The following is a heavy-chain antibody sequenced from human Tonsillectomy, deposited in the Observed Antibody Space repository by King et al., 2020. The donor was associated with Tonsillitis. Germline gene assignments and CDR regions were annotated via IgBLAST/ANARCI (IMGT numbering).Heavy chain of an antibody. V-gene: IGHV1-2*02. CDR3: ARGTTVTTLLYYYGMDV. Sequence: LVQSGAEVKKPGASVKVSCKASGYPFTGYYMHWVRQAPGQGLEWMGWINPNSGGTNYAQKFQGRVTMTRDTSISTAYMELSRLRSDDTAVYFCARGTTVTTLLYYYGMDVWGQGTTVTVSS. CDR1: GYPFTGYY. J-gene: IGHJ6*02. CDR2: INPNSGGT. D-gene: IGHD4-17*01.